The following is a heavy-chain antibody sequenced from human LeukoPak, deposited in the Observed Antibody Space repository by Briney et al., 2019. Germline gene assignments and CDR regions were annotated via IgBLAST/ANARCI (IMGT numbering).Heavy chain of an antibody. CDR1: GGTFSSYA. CDR2: IIPIFGTA. D-gene: IGHD2-2*01. CDR3: ARPRSSTSPQYYYFDY. J-gene: IGHJ4*02. V-gene: IGHV1-69*13. Sequence: ASVKVSCKAPGGTFSSYAISWVRQAPGQGLEWMGGIIPIFGTANYAQKFQGRVTITADESTSTAYMELSSLRSEDTAVYYCARPRSSTSPQYYYFDYWGQGTLVTVSS.